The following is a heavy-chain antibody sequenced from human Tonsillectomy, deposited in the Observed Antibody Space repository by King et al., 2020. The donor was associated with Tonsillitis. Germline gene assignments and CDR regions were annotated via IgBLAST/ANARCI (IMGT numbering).Heavy chain of an antibody. Sequence: QLQESDPGLVKPSETLSLTCTVSGGSISTYYWSWIRQPPGKGLEWIGYIYYSWSTNYNPSLKSRVTITVDTSKNQFSLKLSSGTAADTAVYYCARGLSMITFGGVISIDGFDIWGQGTLVTVSS. CDR2: IYYSWST. V-gene: IGHV4-59*01. CDR3: ARGLSMITFGGVISIDGFDI. D-gene: IGHD3-16*02. J-gene: IGHJ3*02. CDR1: GGSISTYY.